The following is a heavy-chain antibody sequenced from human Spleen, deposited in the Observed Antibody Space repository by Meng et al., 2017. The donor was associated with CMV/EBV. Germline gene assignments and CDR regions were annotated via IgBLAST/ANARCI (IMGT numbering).Heavy chain of an antibody. CDR1: GFTFSNAW. CDR3: TSYSPVR. CDR2: IRSKANSYAT. Sequence: GGSLRLSCAASGFTFSNAWMSWVRQASGKGLEWVGRIRSKANSYATAYAASVKGRFTISRDDSKNTAYLQMNSLKTEDTAVYYCTSYSPVRWGQGTLVTVSS. V-gene: IGHV3-73*01. J-gene: IGHJ4*02. D-gene: IGHD3-10*02.